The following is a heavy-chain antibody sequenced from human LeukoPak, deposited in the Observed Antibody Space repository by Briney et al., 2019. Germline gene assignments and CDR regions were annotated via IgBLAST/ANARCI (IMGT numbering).Heavy chain of an antibody. CDR1: GFTFSSYA. D-gene: IGHD4-17*01. Sequence: GGSLRLSCAASGFTFSSYAMHWVRQAPGKGLEWVAVISYDGSNKYYADSVKGRFTISRDNSKNTLYLQMNSLRAEDTAVYYCAILGDYYFDYGGQGPLVTVSS. CDR2: ISYDGSNK. CDR3: AILGDYYFDY. V-gene: IGHV3-30-3*01. J-gene: IGHJ4*02.